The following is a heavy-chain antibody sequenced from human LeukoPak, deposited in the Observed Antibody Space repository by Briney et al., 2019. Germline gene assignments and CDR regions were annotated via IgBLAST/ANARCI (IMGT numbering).Heavy chain of an antibody. V-gene: IGHV4-34*01. CDR1: GGSFSGYY. CDR2: INHSGST. CDR3: ARSILRYSYGGY. Sequence: SETLSLTCAVYGGSFSGYYWSWIRQPPGKGLEWIGEINHSGSTNYNPSLKSRVTISVDTSKNQFSLKLSSVTAADTAVYYCARSILRYSYGGYWGQGTLVTVSS. J-gene: IGHJ4*02. D-gene: IGHD5-18*01.